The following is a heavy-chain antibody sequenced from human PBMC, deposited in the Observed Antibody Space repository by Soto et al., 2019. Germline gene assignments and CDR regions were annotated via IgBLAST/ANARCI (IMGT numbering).Heavy chain of an antibody. V-gene: IGHV1-69*13. CDR2: IIPIFGTA. CDR3: ARVFDSSGYYFDY. J-gene: IGHJ4*02. D-gene: IGHD3-22*01. Sequence: SVKVSCKSSGGTFSSYAISWVRQAPGQGLEWMGGIIPIFGTANYAQKFQGRVTITADESTSTAYMELSSLRSEDTAVYYCARVFDSSGYYFDYWGQGTLVTVSS. CDR1: GGTFSSYA.